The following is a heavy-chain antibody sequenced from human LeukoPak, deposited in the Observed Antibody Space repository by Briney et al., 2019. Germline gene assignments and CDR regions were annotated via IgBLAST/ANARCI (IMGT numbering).Heavy chain of an antibody. CDR1: GGSISSSSYY. CDR2: IYYSGST. D-gene: IGHD3-22*01. Sequence: SETLSLTCTVSGGSISSSSYYWGWIRQPLGKGLEWIGSIYYSGSTYYNPSLKSRVTISVDTSKNQFSLKLSSVTAADTAVYYCARRYYYDSSGYFDYWGQGTLVTVSS. J-gene: IGHJ4*02. V-gene: IGHV4-39*01. CDR3: ARRYYYDSSGYFDY.